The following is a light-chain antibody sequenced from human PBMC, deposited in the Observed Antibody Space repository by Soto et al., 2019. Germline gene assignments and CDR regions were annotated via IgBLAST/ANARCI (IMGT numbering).Light chain of an antibody. CDR2: DAS. Sequence: DIQMTQSPSSLSASVGDRVTITCRASQDISNYLNWYQQKPGKAPKLLIYDASNLETGVPSRFSGSGSGTDFTFTISSLQPEDNATYYCQQYDDLPLTFGGGTKVEIK. V-gene: IGKV1-33*01. J-gene: IGKJ4*01. CDR3: QQYDDLPLT. CDR1: QDISNY.